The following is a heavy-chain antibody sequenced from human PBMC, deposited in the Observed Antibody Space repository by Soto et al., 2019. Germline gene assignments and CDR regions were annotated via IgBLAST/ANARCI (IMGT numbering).Heavy chain of an antibody. D-gene: IGHD3-10*01. V-gene: IGHV1-46*01. Sequence: QVQLVQSGAEVKKPEASVKVPCKASGYTFTSYYMHWVRQAPGQGLQRVGIINPSGGSTSYAQKVQGRVTMTRDTSTSTVYMELSSLRSEDTAVYYCARDPNYYGSGRPWKSWFAPWGQATLVTVSP. CDR3: ARDPNYYGSGRPWKSWFAP. J-gene: IGHJ5*02. CDR1: GYTFTSYY. CDR2: INPSGGST.